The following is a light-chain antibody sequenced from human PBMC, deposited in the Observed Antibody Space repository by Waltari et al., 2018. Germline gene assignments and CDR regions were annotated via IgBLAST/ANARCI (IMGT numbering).Light chain of an antibody. J-gene: IGLJ2*01. V-gene: IGLV3-10*01. CDR2: EDT. CDR3: YSTDNSGDHRGV. CDR1: ALAKKY. Sequence: SYELTQPPSVSVSPGQTARITCSGDALAKKYAYWYQQKSGQAPVLVIYEDTKRPSGIPERVSGSSSGTMATLTISGAQVEDEADYYCYSTDNSGDHRGVFGGGTKLTVL.